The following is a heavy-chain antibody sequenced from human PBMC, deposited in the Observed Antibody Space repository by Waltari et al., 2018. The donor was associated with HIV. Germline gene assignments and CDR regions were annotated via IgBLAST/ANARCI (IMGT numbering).Heavy chain of an antibody. Sequence: QVQLVQPGSKLRKPGAPVKVSCKASESTPTNNAMNWVRQAPGQGLEWVGWINTKTGNPTYAQGFTGRFVFSLDTSVSTTYLQISSLKAEDTAVYYCARGPGRSLDYWGQGTLVTVSS. J-gene: IGHJ4*02. CDR3: ARGPGRSLDY. V-gene: IGHV7-4-1*02. CDR1: ESTPTNNA. CDR2: INTKTGNP. D-gene: IGHD3-10*01.